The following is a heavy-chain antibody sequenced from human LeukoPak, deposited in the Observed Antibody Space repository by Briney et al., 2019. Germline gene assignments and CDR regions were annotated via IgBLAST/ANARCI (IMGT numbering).Heavy chain of an antibody. D-gene: IGHD3-22*01. V-gene: IGHV4-39*01. CDR3: AIPTPYDSSGYYSTSDY. CDR2: IYYSGST. J-gene: IGHJ4*02. CDR1: GGSISSSSYY. Sequence: KPSETLSLTCTASGGSISSSSYYWGWIRQPPGKGLEWIGSIYYSGSTYYNPSLKSRVTISVDTSKNQFSLKLSSVTAADTAVYYCAIPTPYDSSGYYSTSDYWGQGTLVTVSS.